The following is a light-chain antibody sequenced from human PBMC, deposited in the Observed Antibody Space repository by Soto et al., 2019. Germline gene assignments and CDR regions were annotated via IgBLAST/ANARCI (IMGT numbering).Light chain of an antibody. CDR2: GAS. CDR1: QSVSSH. Sequence: EIVMTQSPATLSVSPGESATLSCRASQSVSSHLGWFQQKPGQVPRLLIYGASHRVPGIPARFSGSGSGTEFTLTISSLQSEDFAVYYCQQYNNWPPITFGQGTRLEIK. CDR3: QQYNNWPPIT. J-gene: IGKJ5*01. V-gene: IGKV3-15*01.